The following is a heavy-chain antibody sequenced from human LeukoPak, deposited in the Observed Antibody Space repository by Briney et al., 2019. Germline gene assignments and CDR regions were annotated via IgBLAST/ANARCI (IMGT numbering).Heavy chain of an antibody. CDR3: ARDSFSGSSLDY. CDR1: GFTFDEYG. CDR2: INWDGGST. Sequence: GGSLRLSCAASGFTFDEYGMSWVRQAPGKGLEWVSSINWDGGSTAYADSVQGRFTISRDDAKNSLHLQMKSLRAEDTALYYCARDSFSGSSLDYWGQGTLVTVSS. V-gene: IGHV3-20*04. D-gene: IGHD1-26*01. J-gene: IGHJ4*02.